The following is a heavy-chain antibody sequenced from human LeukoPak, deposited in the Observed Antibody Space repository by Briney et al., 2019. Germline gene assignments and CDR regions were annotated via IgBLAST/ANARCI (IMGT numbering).Heavy chain of an antibody. V-gene: IGHV1-2*02. D-gene: IGHD3-22*01. Sequence: ASVKVSCKASGYTFTGYYMHWVRQAPGQGLEWMGWINPNSGGTNYAQKFQGRVTMTRDTSISTAYMELSRLRSDDTAVYYCARDHDSSGYYSDTRDWFDPWGQGTLVTVS. J-gene: IGHJ5*02. CDR2: INPNSGGT. CDR1: GYTFTGYY. CDR3: ARDHDSSGYYSDTRDWFDP.